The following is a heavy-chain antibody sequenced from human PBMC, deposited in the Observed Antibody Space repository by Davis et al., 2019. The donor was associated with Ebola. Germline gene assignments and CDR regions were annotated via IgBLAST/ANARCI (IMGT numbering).Heavy chain of an antibody. J-gene: IGHJ4*02. D-gene: IGHD6-13*01. CDR2: IYYSGST. CDR3: ARADSSSWYSGVHGIDY. V-gene: IGHV4-59*06. Sequence: PSETLSLTCTVSGGSISSYYWSWIRQPPGKGLEWIGYIYYSGSTYYNPSLKSRVTISVDTSKNQFSLKLSSVTAADTAVYYCARADSSSWYSGVHGIDYWGQGTLVTVSS. CDR1: GGSISSYY.